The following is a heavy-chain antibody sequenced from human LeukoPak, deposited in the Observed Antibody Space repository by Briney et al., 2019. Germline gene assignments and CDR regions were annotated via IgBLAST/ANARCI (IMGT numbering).Heavy chain of an antibody. Sequence: GGSLRLSCAASGFTFSRYWMSWARQAPGKGLEWVDNIKQDGSEKYYVDSVKGRFTISRDNAKNSLYLQMNSLRAEDTAVYHCARSRFGYSSGWYFDYWGQGTLVTVSS. CDR1: GFTFSRYW. D-gene: IGHD6-19*01. V-gene: IGHV3-7*01. CDR2: IKQDGSEK. J-gene: IGHJ4*02. CDR3: ARSRFGYSSGWYFDY.